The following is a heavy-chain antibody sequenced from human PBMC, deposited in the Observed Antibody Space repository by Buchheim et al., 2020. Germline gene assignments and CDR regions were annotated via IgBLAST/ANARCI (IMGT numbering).Heavy chain of an antibody. CDR3: ARGNDNGDYYYYMDV. V-gene: IGHV3-21*01. CDR2: ISSSSNYI. D-gene: IGHD1-1*01. J-gene: IGHJ6*03. CDR1: GFAFSSYG. Sequence: EVHLVESGGGLVKPGGSLRLSCAASGFAFSSYGVNWVRQAPGKGLEWVASISSSSNYIYYAASAKGRFTISRDNGKNSLYLQMNSLRDEDAAVYYCARGNDNGDYYYYMDVWGKGTT.